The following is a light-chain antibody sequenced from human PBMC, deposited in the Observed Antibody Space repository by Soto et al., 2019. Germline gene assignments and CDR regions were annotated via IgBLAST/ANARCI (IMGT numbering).Light chain of an antibody. V-gene: IGKV3-20*01. Sequence: EIVLTQSPGTLSLSPGERATLSCRASQSLTNSRLAWYQQKPGQAPKVLIYGGSNRATGIPDRFSGSGSGTDVTLTISRLEPEDFGIYECQQRSSSPRTFGQGTTLAIK. CDR1: QSLTNSR. CDR3: QQRSSSPRT. CDR2: GGS. J-gene: IGKJ2*01.